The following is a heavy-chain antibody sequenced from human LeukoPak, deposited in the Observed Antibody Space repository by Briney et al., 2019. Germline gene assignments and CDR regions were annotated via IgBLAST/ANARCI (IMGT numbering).Heavy chain of an antibody. V-gene: IGHV1-8*03. CDR3: ARGFYCSSTSCSVD. J-gene: IGHJ4*02. Sequence: GASVKVSCKASGYTFASYDINWVRQATGQGLEWMGWMNPNSGNTGYAQKFQGRVTITRNTSMSTAYMELSSLRSEDTAVYYCARGFYCSSTSCSVDWGQGTLVTVSS. D-gene: IGHD2-2*01. CDR1: GYTFASYD. CDR2: MNPNSGNT.